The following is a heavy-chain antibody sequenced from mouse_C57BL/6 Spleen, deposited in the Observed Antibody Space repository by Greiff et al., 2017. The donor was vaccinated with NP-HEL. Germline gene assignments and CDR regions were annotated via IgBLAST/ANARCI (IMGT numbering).Heavy chain of an antibody. Sequence: VQLQQSGAELVKPGASVKLSCKASGYTFTSYWMHWVKQRPGQGLEWIGMIHPNSGSTNYNEKFKSKATLTVDKSSSTAYMQLSSLTSEDSAVYYCARGELRGYYAMDYWGQGTSVTVSS. D-gene: IGHD1-1*01. J-gene: IGHJ4*01. CDR1: GYTFTSYW. V-gene: IGHV1-64*01. CDR2: IHPNSGST. CDR3: ARGELRGYYAMDY.